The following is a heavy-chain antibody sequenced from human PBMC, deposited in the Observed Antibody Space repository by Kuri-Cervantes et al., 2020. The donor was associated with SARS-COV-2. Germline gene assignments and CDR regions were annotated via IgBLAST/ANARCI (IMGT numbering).Heavy chain of an antibody. Sequence: GGSLRLSCAASGFTFDDYAMHWVRQAPGKGLEWVSGISWNSGSIGYADSVKGRFTISRDNSKNTLYLQMNSLRAEDTAVYYCAKDLRTMVRGIAYGMDVWGQGTSVTVSS. CDR3: AKDLRTMVRGIAYGMDV. CDR1: GFTFDDYA. J-gene: IGHJ6*02. CDR2: ISWNSGSI. D-gene: IGHD3-10*01. V-gene: IGHV3-9*01.